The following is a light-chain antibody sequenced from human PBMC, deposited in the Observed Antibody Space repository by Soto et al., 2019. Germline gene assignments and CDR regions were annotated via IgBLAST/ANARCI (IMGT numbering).Light chain of an antibody. CDR3: HHFGSLPET. CDR1: QSVASSY. Sequence: EVVLTQSPGTLSLSPGERVTLSCRASQSVASSYLAWYQQKPGRAPRLLFYSASSRATGIPDRFSGSWSGTDFTLTISRLEPEDFAVYYCHHFGSLPETFCQGTNVE. CDR2: SAS. V-gene: IGKV3-20*01. J-gene: IGKJ1*01.